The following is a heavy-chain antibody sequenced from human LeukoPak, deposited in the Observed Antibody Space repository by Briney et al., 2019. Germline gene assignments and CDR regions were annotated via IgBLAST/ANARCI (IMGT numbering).Heavy chain of an antibody. CDR1: GFTFSSYS. V-gene: IGHV3-21*01. J-gene: IGHJ4*02. Sequence: GRSLRLSCAASGFTFSSYSMNWVRQAPGKGLEWVSSISSSSSYIYYADSVKGRFTISRDNAKNSLYLQMDSLRAEDTAVYYCARDPGDDSSGYYGDYWGQGTLVTVSS. CDR2: ISSSSSYI. D-gene: IGHD3-22*01. CDR3: ARDPGDDSSGYYGDY.